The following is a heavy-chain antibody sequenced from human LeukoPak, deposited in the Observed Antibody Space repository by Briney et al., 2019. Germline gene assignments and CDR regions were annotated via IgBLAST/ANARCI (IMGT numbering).Heavy chain of an antibody. CDR3: ARDRTRYYDFWSGYYAVEY. CDR2: IIPIFGTA. D-gene: IGHD3-3*01. V-gene: IGHV1-69*06. CDR1: GYTFTSYG. Sequence: ASVKVSCKASGYTFTSYGISWVRQAPGQGLEWMGGIIPIFGTANYAQKFQGRVTITADKSTSTAYMELSSLRSEDTAVYYCARDRTRYYDFWSGYYAVEYWGQGTLVTVSS. J-gene: IGHJ4*02.